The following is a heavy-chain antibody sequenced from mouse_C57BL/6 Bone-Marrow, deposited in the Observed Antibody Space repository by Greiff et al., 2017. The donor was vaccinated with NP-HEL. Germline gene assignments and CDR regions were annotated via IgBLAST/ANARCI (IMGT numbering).Heavy chain of an antibody. CDR3: ATTVVATDAMDY. D-gene: IGHD1-1*01. Sequence: EVKLVESGGGLVKPGGSLKLSCAASGFTFSDYGMHWVRQAPEQGLEWVAYISSGSSTIYYADTVKGRFTISRDNAKNTLFLQMTSLRSEDTAMYYCATTVVATDAMDYWGQGTSVTVSS. V-gene: IGHV5-17*01. J-gene: IGHJ4*01. CDR2: ISSGSSTI. CDR1: GFTFSDYG.